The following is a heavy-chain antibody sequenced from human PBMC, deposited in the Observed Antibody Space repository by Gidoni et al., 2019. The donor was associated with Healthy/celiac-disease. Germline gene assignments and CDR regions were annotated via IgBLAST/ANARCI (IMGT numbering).Heavy chain of an antibody. CDR1: GGTFSSHT. D-gene: IGHD2-21*01. J-gene: IGHJ6*02. CDR2: IIPILGIA. CDR3: ARGDGYNWYYGMDV. Sequence: QVQLVQSGAEGKKPGSPVKVPCKASGGTFSSHTIRWVRQAPGQGLEWMGRIIPILGIANYAQNVQGRVTITADKSTSTAYMELSSLRSEDTAVYYCARGDGYNWYYGMDVWGQGTTVTVSS. V-gene: IGHV1-69*02.